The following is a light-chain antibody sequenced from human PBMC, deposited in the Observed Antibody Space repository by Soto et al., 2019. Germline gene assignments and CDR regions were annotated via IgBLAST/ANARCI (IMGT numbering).Light chain of an antibody. Sequence: HSVLTQPASVSGSPGQSITISCTGTSSDVGGYNYVSWYHQHPGRAPKLMIYDVSNRPSGVSNRFSGSKSGNTASLTISGLQAEDEAAYYCSSYTSSSSSVFGTGTKVTVL. V-gene: IGLV2-14*01. J-gene: IGLJ1*01. CDR3: SSYTSSSSSV. CDR1: SSDVGGYNY. CDR2: DVS.